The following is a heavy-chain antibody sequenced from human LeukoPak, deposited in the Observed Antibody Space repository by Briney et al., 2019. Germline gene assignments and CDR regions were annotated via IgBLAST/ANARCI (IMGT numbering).Heavy chain of an antibody. CDR2: MNPNSGNT. J-gene: IGHJ6*04. CDR3: ARGHYDFWSGSFSLDV. V-gene: IGHV1-8*03. Sequence: ASVKVSCKASGYTFTSYDINWVRQATGQGLEWMGWMNPNSGNTGYAQKFQGRVTITRTTSISTAYMELSSRRSEDTAVYYCARGHYDFWSGSFSLDVWGKGTTVTVSS. D-gene: IGHD3-3*01. CDR1: GYTFTSYD.